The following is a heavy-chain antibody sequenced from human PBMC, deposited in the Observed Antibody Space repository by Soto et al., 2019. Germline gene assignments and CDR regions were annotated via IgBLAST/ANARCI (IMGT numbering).Heavy chain of an antibody. CDR1: GYTFTGYY. D-gene: IGHD3-22*01. V-gene: IGHV1-2*02. Sequence: ASVKVSCKASGYTFTGYYMHWVRQAPGQGLEWMGWINPNSGGTNYAQKLQGRVTMTTDTSTSTAYMELRSLRSDDTAVYYCARDMYYDSSGYSRAFDIWGQGTMVTVSS. J-gene: IGHJ3*02. CDR3: ARDMYYDSSGYSRAFDI. CDR2: INPNSGGT.